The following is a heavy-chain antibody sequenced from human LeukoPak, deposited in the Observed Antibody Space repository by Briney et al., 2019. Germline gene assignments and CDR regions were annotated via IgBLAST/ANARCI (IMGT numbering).Heavy chain of an antibody. D-gene: IGHD4-11*01. CDR2: LSGSAGST. CDR3: VKNSDLQFSFYYYYMDV. J-gene: IGHJ6*03. Sequence: PGGSLRLSCTVSGFTVSTNSMSWVRQAPGKGLEWVSSLSGSAGSTSYADSVKGRFTISRDNSQNTLFLQMNSLRAEDTAVYYCVKNSDLQFSFYYYYMDVWGKGTTVTVSS. CDR1: GFTVSTNS. V-gene: IGHV3-23*01.